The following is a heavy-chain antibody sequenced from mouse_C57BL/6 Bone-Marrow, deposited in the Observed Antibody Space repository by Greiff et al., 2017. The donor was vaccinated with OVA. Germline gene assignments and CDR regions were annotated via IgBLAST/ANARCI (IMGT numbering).Heavy chain of an antibody. CDR1: GFTFSDYY. CDR2: ISNGGGST. Sequence: EVQVVESGGGLVQPGGSLKLSCAASGFTFSDYYMYWVRQTPEKRLEWVAYISNGGGSTYYPDTVKGRFTISRDNAKNTLYLQMSRLKSEDTAMYYCARRGNWDPFAYWGQGTLVTVSA. J-gene: IGHJ3*01. D-gene: IGHD4-1*01. CDR3: ARRGNWDPFAY. V-gene: IGHV5-12*01.